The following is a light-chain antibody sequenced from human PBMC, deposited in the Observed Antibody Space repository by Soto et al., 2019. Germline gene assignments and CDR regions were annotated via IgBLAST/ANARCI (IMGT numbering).Light chain of an antibody. CDR1: QSLTNN. Sequence: EILLTQSPGTLSLSPGERATLSCGASQSLTNNYFAWYQQKPGQAPRLLIYGASTRATGIPARLGGSGSGTEFTLTISSPQSEDFPIYYCQQYNNWRTFGQGTKVDIK. V-gene: IGKV3-15*01. J-gene: IGKJ1*01. CDR3: QQYNNWRT. CDR2: GAS.